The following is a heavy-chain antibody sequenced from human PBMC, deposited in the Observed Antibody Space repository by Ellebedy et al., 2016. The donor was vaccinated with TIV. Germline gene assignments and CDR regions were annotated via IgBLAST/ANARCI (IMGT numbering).Heavy chain of an antibody. CDR1: GYSFTNYW. V-gene: IGHV5-51*01. J-gene: IGHJ6*03. Sequence: GESLKISYKGSGYSFTNYWIGWVRRVPGKGLEWMGIIYPDDSDTRYSPTFRGQVTISADKSISTAYLQWSSLKASDTAMYFCARHGYGANRYYYFYMDVWGKGTTVTVSS. D-gene: IGHD4-23*01. CDR3: ARHGYGANRYYYFYMDV. CDR2: IYPDDSDT.